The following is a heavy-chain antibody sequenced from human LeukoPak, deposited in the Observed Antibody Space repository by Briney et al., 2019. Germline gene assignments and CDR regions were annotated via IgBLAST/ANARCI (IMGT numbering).Heavy chain of an antibody. D-gene: IGHD2-15*01. V-gene: IGHV4-59*01. J-gene: IGHJ3*02. Sequence: PSETLSLTCTVSGGSISNKYWSWIRQPPGKGLEWIGYIYYSGSTNYNPSLKSRVTISVDTSKNQFSLKLSSVTAADTAVYYCARVADEAAFDIWGQGTMVTVSS. CDR3: ARVADEAAFDI. CDR1: GGSISNKY. CDR2: IYYSGST.